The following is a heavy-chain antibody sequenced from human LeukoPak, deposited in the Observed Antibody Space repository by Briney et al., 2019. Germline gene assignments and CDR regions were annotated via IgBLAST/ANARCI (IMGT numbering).Heavy chain of an antibody. CDR3: ARDVGGAGSF. Sequence: GGSLRLSCAASGYSFSSYWMHWVRQVPGKGLVWVSRIDNYGRTTDYADSVKGRFTISRDNVQNTLYLQMNSLNAEDTAVYYCARDVGGAGSFWGRGTLVTVSS. V-gene: IGHV3-74*01. D-gene: IGHD3-10*01. J-gene: IGHJ4*02. CDR1: GYSFSSYW. CDR2: IDNYGRTT.